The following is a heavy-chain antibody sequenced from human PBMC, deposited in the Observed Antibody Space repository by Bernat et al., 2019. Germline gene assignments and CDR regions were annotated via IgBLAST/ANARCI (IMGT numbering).Heavy chain of an antibody. J-gene: IGHJ4*02. CDR2: IYWDDTK. Sequence: QITLKESGPTLVKPTQTLTLTCTFSGFSLTISGEGVGWIRQSPGKALEWLAVIYWDDTKNYSPSLKNRLTITKDPSRKQVVFTMTNVDPVDTATYFCAHRAPRFREFYSWGQGTLVPLSS. V-gene: IGHV2-5*02. CDR1: GFSLTISGEG. CDR3: AHRAPRFREFYS. D-gene: IGHD3-10*01.